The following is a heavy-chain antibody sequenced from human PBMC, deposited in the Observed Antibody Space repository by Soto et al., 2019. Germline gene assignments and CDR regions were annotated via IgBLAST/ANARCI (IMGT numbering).Heavy chain of an antibody. J-gene: IGHJ4*02. D-gene: IGHD3-10*01. V-gene: IGHV3-53*01. CDR3: AAPPGGGGY. CDR2: IYSGGYT. Sequence: EVQLVESGGGLIQPGGSLRLSCAVSGFTVSNNYMSWVRQAPGKGLEGVSVIYSGGYTAYGDSVKGRFTISRDNSKNTLYLQKKSLSADHPACFFFAAPPGGGGYWGQGTLVTVSS. CDR1: GFTVSNNY.